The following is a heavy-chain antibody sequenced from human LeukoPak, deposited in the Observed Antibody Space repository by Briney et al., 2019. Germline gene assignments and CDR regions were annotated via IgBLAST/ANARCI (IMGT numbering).Heavy chain of an antibody. CDR2: IYYSGST. V-gene: IGHV4-59*08. CDR3: ARLDYCSGGSCYGNNWFDP. CDR1: GGSISSYY. D-gene: IGHD2-15*01. Sequence: PSETLSLTCTVSGGSISSYYWSWIRQPPGKRLEWIGYIYYSGSTNYNPSLKSRVTISVDTSKNQFSLKLSSVTAADTAVYYCARLDYCSGGSCYGNNWFDPWGQGTLVTVSS. J-gene: IGHJ5*02.